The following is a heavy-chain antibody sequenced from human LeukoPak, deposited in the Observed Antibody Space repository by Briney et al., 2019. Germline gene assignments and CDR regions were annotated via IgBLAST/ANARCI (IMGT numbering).Heavy chain of an antibody. CDR3: ARGTEAVAANDAFDI. V-gene: IGHV3-21*03. J-gene: IGHJ3*02. D-gene: IGHD6-19*01. Sequence: GGSLRLSCAASGFTFSSYSMNWVRQAPGKGLEWVSSISSSSSYIYYADSVKGRFIISRDNAKNSLYLQMNSLRAEDTAVYYCARGTEAVAANDAFDIWGQGTMVTVSS. CDR2: ISSSSSYI. CDR1: GFTFSSYS.